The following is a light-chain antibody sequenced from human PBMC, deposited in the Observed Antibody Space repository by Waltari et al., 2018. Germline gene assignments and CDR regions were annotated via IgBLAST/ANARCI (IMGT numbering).Light chain of an antibody. J-gene: IGKJ5*01. CDR3: QQYNRWPPIT. Sequence: EIVMTQSPATLSVSPGETATLSCRASQSVSSNVAWYQTKPGQAPRLLIYDASTRATSIPARFRGSGSGTEFTLTISSLQSEDFAVYYCQQYNRWPPITFGQGTRLEIK. CDR2: DAS. CDR1: QSVSSN. V-gene: IGKV3-15*01.